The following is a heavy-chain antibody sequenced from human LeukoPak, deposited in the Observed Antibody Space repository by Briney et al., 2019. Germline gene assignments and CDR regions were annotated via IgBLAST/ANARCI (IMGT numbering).Heavy chain of an antibody. Sequence: SETLSLTCTVSGGSISSHYWSWIRQPPGKGLEWIGYIYYSGSTNYNPSLKSRVTISVDTSKNQFSLKLSSVTAADTAVYYCARSGYSYGADAFDIWGQGTLVTVSS. CDR3: ARSGYSYGADAFDI. CDR1: GGSISSHY. CDR2: IYYSGST. V-gene: IGHV4-59*11. J-gene: IGHJ1*01. D-gene: IGHD5-18*01.